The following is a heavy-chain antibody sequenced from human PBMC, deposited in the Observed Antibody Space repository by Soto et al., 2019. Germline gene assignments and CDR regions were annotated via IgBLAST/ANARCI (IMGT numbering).Heavy chain of an antibody. CDR1: GFTFTDYG. V-gene: IGHV3-30*18. CDR3: AKVLVPAARDSYYYGLDV. Sequence: EGALRLSCAVSGFTFTDYGMYWVRQAPGKGLEWVAVISYDGTNEYYVDSVKGRFNISRDNSKNTLSLHMSSLTAEDTAVYYCAKVLVPAARDSYYYGLDVWGQVTTVTVSS. CDR2: ISYDGTNE. J-gene: IGHJ6*02. D-gene: IGHD2-2*01.